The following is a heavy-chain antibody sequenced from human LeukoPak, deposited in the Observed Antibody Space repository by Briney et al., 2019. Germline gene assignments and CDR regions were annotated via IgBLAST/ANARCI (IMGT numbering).Heavy chain of an antibody. CDR2: ISGRADTS. V-gene: IGHV3-23*01. CDR1: GFTFSSYT. Sequence: PGGSLRLSCAASGFTFSSYTMTWVRQAPGKGLEWVSTISGRADTSYYADSVKGRFTISRDNSENTLFLQMSSLRAEDTAVYFCATDPSHSPMFFWGQGTLVTVSS. D-gene: IGHD3-10*02. J-gene: IGHJ4*02. CDR3: ATDPSHSPMFF.